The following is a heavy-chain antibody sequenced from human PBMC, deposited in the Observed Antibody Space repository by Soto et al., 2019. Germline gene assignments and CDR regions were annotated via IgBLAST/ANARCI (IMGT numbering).Heavy chain of an antibody. CDR2: IDWNGGGT. V-gene: IGHV3-43*01. CDR1: GFTLADYT. CDR3: AKDNYSTTPKNYGMNV. Sequence: PGGSLRLSCTASGFTLADYTMHWVRLVPGKGLEWVSLIDWNGGGTSYADSVKGRCTVSRDNSKNSLYLQMNSLTTEDTALYYCAKDNYSTTPKNYGMNVWGQGTTVTVSS. D-gene: IGHD2-8*01. J-gene: IGHJ6*02.